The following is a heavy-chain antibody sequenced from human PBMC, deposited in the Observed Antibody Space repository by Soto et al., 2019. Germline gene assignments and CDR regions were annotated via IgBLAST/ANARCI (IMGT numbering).Heavy chain of an antibody. CDR1: GGTFSSYA. D-gene: IGHD6-19*01. J-gene: IGHJ6*02. Sequence: VKVSCKASGGTFSSYAISWVRQAPGQGLEWMGGIIPIFGTANYAQKFQGRVTITADESTSTAYMELSSLRSEDTAVYYCARDRREQWLVNYYYYGMDVWGQGTTVTVSS. V-gene: IGHV1-69*13. CDR3: ARDRREQWLVNYYYYGMDV. CDR2: IIPIFGTA.